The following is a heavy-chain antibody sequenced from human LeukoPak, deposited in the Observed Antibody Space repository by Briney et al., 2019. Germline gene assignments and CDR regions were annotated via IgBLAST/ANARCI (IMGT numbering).Heavy chain of an antibody. V-gene: IGHV3-48*03. J-gene: IGHJ4*02. Sequence: GGSLRLSCVAPGFTFSSYEMNWVRQDPGRGVGWGSYISSSGSTIYYADSAKSRFTISRDNAKNSLYLQMNSLRAEDTAVYYCARAIEYSSGWYYFDYWGQGTLVTVSS. D-gene: IGHD6-19*01. CDR2: ISSSGSTI. CDR1: GFTFSSYE. CDR3: ARAIEYSSGWYYFDY.